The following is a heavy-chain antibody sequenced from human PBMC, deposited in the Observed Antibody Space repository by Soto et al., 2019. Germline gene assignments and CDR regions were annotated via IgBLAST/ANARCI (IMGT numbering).Heavy chain of an antibody. CDR1: GYTFTGYY. CDR2: INPNSGGT. J-gene: IGHJ5*02. D-gene: IGHD1-20*01. V-gene: IGHV1-2*02. Sequence: ASVKVSCKASGYTFTGYYMHWVRQAPGQGLEWMGWINPNSGGTNYAQKFQGRVTMTRDTSISTAYMELSRRRSDDTAVYYCARGRVVRSAYNWNDRGWFDPWGQGTLVTVSS. CDR3: ARGRVVRSAYNWNDRGWFDP.